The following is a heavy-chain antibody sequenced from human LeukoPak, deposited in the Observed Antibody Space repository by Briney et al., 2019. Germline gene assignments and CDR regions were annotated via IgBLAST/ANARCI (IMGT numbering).Heavy chain of an antibody. CDR2: ISKDGGGT. V-gene: IGHV3-7*03. J-gene: IGHJ3*02. Sequence: GGSLRLSCEASGMTFRRHWMSWIRKAPGKGLEWVAKISKDGGGTGYVDSVKGRFTISRDNAKNSLYLQMNNLRAEDTAVYYCARTYCSGGSCPHDAFDIWGQGTMVTVSS. CDR1: GMTFRRHW. D-gene: IGHD2-15*01. CDR3: ARTYCSGGSCPHDAFDI.